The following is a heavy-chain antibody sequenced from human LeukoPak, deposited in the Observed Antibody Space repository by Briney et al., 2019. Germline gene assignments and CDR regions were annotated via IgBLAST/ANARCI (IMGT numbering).Heavy chain of an antibody. CDR2: ISWNSGSI. Sequence: GGSLRLSCAASGFAFDDYAMHWVRQAPGKGLEWVSGISWNSGSIGYADSVKGRFTISRDNAKNSLYLQMNSLRAEDTALYYCAKDQRGSSYYYYCGMDVWGQGTTVTVSS. D-gene: IGHD6-6*01. CDR1: GFAFDDYA. CDR3: AKDQRGSSYYYYCGMDV. J-gene: IGHJ6*02. V-gene: IGHV3-9*01.